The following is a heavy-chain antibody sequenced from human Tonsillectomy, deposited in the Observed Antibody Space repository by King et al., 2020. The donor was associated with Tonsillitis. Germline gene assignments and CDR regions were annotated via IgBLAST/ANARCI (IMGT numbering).Heavy chain of an antibody. CDR2: IGTAGDP. V-gene: IGHV3-13*05. CDR3: ARGAAAAGIYDDVLVV. J-gene: IGHJ6*02. CDR1: GFTFSSYD. Sequence: VQLVESGGGLVQPGGSLRLSCAASGFTFSSYDMHWVRQVTGKGLERVSVIGTAGDPYYLGSVKGRFTISRENAKNSLYLQMNSLRAGPTAFYYCARGAAAAGIYDDVLVVCCQGTTVSVS. D-gene: IGHD6-19*01.